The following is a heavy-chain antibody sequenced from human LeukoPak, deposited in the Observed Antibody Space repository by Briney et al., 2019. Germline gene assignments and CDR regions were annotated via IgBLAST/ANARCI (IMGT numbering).Heavy chain of an antibody. Sequence: GESLRISCKGSGYSFTSYWISWVRQMPGKGLEWMGRIDPSDSYTNYSPSFQGHVTISADKSISTAYLQWSSLKASDTAMYYCARRHKYSSGWSHYFDYWGQGTLVTVSS. CDR1: GYSFTSYW. CDR2: IDPSDSYT. V-gene: IGHV5-10-1*01. CDR3: ARRHKYSSGWSHYFDY. J-gene: IGHJ4*02. D-gene: IGHD6-19*01.